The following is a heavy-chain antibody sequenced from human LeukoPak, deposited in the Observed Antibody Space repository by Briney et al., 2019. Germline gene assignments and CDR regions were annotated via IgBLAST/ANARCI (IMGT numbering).Heavy chain of an antibody. V-gene: IGHV1-69*05. D-gene: IGHD2-2*01. J-gene: IGHJ5*02. CDR3: ARAIVVVQSWFDP. CDR2: IIPIFGTA. CDR1: GGTFSSYA. Sequence: SVKVSCKASGGTFSSYAISWVRQAPGQGLEWMGGIIPIFGTANYAQKFQGRVTITTDGSTSTAYMELSSLRSEDTAVYYCARAIVVVQSWFDPWGQGTLVTVSS.